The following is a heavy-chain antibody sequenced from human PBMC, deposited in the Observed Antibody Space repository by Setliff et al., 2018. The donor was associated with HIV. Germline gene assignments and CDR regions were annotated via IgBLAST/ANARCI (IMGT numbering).Heavy chain of an antibody. J-gene: IGHJ4*02. V-gene: IGHV4-61*09. CDR1: GGSISSGNYY. Sequence: SETLSLTCTVSGGSISSGNYYWTWIRQHPGKGLEWIGNIYTSGSTNYNPSLKSRVTISVDTSKNQFSLKLSSVTAADTAVYYCARLDCSSSSGFVDYWGQGTLVTVSS. CDR2: IYTSGST. D-gene: IGHD2-2*01. CDR3: ARLDCSSSSGFVDY.